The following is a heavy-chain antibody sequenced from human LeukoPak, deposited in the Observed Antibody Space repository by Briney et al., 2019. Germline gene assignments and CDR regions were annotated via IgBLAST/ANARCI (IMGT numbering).Heavy chain of an antibody. CDR1: GGSISSGDYY. V-gene: IGHV4-30-4*08. Sequence: SQTLSLTCTVSGGSISSGDYYWCWIRQPPGKGLEWIGYIYYSGSTYYNPSLKSRVTISVDTSKNQFSLKLSSVTAADTAVYYCACVDTAMDDDAFDIWGQGTMVTVSS. J-gene: IGHJ3*02. D-gene: IGHD5-18*01. CDR3: ACVDTAMDDDAFDI. CDR2: IYYSGST.